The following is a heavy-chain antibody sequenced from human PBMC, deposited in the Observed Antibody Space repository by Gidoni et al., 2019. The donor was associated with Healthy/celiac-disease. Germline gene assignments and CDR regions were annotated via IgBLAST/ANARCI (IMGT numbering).Heavy chain of an antibody. CDR3: ARVSVVVPAAAVFGP. D-gene: IGHD2-2*01. Sequence: QVQLQESGPGLVKPSETLSLTCTVSGCSISSYHWSWLRPPPGKGLEWIGYIYYSGSTNYNPSLKSRVTISVDTSKNQFSLKLSSVTAADTAVYYCARVSVVVPAAAVFGPWGQGTLVTVSS. CDR2: IYYSGST. CDR1: GCSISSYH. J-gene: IGHJ5*02. V-gene: IGHV4-59*01.